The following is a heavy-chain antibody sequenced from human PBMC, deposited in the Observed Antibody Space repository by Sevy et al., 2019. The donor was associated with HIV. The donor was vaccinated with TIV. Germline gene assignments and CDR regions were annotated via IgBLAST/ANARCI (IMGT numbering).Heavy chain of an antibody. V-gene: IGHV3-15*07. Sequence: GGSLRLSCTASGFDFANAWMNWVRQAPGKGLEWVGHIKSITDGGAVDYAAPVKGSFTISRHDSKNTLYLHMNSLKAEDTAVYYCSTDDLISYWGRGTLVTVSS. CDR2: IKSITDGGAV. CDR3: STDDLISY. J-gene: IGHJ4*02. CDR1: GFDFANAW.